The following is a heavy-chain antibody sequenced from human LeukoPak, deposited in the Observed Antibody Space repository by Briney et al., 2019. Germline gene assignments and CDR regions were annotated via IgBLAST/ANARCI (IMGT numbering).Heavy chain of an antibody. V-gene: IGHV1-8*01. Sequence: ASVTVSCKASGYTFTSYDINWVRQATGQGLEWMGWMNPNSGNTGYAQKFQGRVTMTRNTSISTAYMELSSLRSEDTAVYYCARGRGETFAYYYMDVWGKGTTVTVSS. CDR2: MNPNSGNT. D-gene: IGHD2-21*01. CDR3: ARGRGETFAYYYMDV. J-gene: IGHJ6*03. CDR1: GYTFTSYD.